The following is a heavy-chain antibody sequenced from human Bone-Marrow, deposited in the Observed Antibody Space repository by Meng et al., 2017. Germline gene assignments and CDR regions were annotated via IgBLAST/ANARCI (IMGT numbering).Heavy chain of an antibody. CDR2: INHSGST. D-gene: IGHD6-25*01. J-gene: IGHJ4*02. CDR1: GFTFSGYY. Sequence: QTRSLTGAASGFTFSGYYWSWNRQPPGKGLEWIGEINHSGSTNYNPSLKSRVTISVDTSKNQFSLKLSSVTAADTAVYYCARTRVLQRFDYWGQGTLVTVSS. CDR3: ARTRVLQRFDY. V-gene: IGHV4-34*01.